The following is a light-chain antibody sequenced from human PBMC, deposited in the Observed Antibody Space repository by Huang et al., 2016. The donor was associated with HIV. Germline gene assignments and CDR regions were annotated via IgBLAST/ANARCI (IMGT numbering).Light chain of an antibody. V-gene: IGKV1-39*01. CDR1: QSISSY. CDR3: QQSYSSLT. Sequence: DIQMTQSPSSLSASVGDRVTITCRASQSISSYLNWYQQKPGKAPKLLIYASSSMQSGVPSRFSGSGYGTDFTRTISRLQPEDFATYYCQQSYSSLTFGGGTKVEIK. CDR2: ASS. J-gene: IGKJ4*01.